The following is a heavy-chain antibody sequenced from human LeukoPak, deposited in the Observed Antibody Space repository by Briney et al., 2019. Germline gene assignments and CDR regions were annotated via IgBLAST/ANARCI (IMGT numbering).Heavy chain of an antibody. Sequence: ASVKVSCKVSGYTLTELSMHWVRQAPGKGLEWMGGFDPEDGETIYAQKFQGRVTMTEDTSTDTAYVELSSLRSEDTAVYYCATGIFDTAMGDSETHYWYFDLWGRGTLVTVSS. CDR1: GYTLTELS. D-gene: IGHD5-18*01. CDR2: FDPEDGET. J-gene: IGHJ2*01. CDR3: ATGIFDTAMGDSETHYWYFDL. V-gene: IGHV1-24*01.